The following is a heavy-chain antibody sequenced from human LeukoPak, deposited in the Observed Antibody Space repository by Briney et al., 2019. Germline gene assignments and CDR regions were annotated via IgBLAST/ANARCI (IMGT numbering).Heavy chain of an antibody. V-gene: IGHV3-30-3*01. D-gene: IGHD3-10*01. CDR3: AREPQGVLARFFDY. J-gene: IGHJ4*02. CDR1: GFTLSNYA. Sequence: PGGSPRLSCAASGFTLSNYAMHWVRQAPGKGLEWVAVISYDGSNKYYADSVKGRFTISRDNSKNTLYLQMNSLRAEDTAVYYCAREPQGVLARFFDYWGQGTLVTVSS. CDR2: ISYDGSNK.